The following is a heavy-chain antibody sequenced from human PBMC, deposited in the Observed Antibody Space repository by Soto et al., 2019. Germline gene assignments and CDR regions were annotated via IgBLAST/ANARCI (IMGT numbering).Heavy chain of an antibody. J-gene: IGHJ5*02. CDR3: AGHGRYFDWLLHWFDP. D-gene: IGHD3-9*01. Sequence: ASVKVSCKASGYTFTSYGISWVRQAPGQGLEWMGWISAYNGNTNYAQKLQGRVTMTTDTSTSTAYMELRSLRSDDTAVYYCAGHGRYFDWLLHWFDPWGQGTLVTVSS. V-gene: IGHV1-18*01. CDR2: ISAYNGNT. CDR1: GYTFTSYG.